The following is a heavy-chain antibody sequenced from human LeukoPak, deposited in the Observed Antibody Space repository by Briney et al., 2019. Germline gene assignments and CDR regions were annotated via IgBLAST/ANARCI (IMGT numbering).Heavy chain of an antibody. CDR1: GFTFSSHS. J-gene: IGHJ4*02. CDR2: ISSSGSTI. Sequence: GGSLRLSCAASGFTFSSHSMNWVRQAPGKGLEWVSYISSSGSTIYYADSVKGRYTISRDNSKNTLYLQMNSLRAEDTAVYYCAKALLTYGDYNYWGQGTLVTVSS. V-gene: IGHV3-48*01. CDR3: AKALLTYGDYNY. D-gene: IGHD4-17*01.